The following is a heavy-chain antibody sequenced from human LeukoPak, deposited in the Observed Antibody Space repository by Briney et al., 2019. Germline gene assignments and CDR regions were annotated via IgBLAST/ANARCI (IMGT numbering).Heavy chain of an antibody. D-gene: IGHD3-22*01. J-gene: IGHJ4*02. Sequence: ASVKVSCKASGYAFTSYYMHWVRQAPGQGLEWMGIINPSGGSTSYAQKFQGRVTMTRDTSTSTVYMELSSLRSEDTAVYYCARSGYPRASFDYWGQGTLVTVSS. CDR2: INPSGGST. CDR3: ARSGYPRASFDY. V-gene: IGHV1-46*01. CDR1: GYAFTSYY.